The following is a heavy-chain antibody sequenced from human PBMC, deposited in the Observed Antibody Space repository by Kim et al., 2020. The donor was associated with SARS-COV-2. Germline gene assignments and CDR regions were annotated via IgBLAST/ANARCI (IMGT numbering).Heavy chain of an antibody. CDR1: GYTFTGYY. CDR2: INPNSGGT. V-gene: IGHV1-2*02. D-gene: IGHD3-3*01. CDR3: ARDLNYDFWSGYYTGHIQGYYYYYGMDV. J-gene: IGHJ6*02. Sequence: ASVKVSCKASGYTFTGYYMHWVRQAPGQGLEWMGWINPNSGGTNYAQKFQGRVTMTRDTSISTAYMELSRLRSDDTAVYYCARDLNYDFWSGYYTGHIQGYYYYYGMDVWGQGTTVTVSS.